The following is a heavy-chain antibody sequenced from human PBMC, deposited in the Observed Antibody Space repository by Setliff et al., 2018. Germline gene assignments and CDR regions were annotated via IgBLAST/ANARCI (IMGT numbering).Heavy chain of an antibody. J-gene: IGHJ3*02. CDR2: IYHKGRT. D-gene: IGHD3-3*01. CDR1: GASISSGHY. CDR3: ASPRRDDLDSPFDPFDI. V-gene: IGHV4-38-2*01. Sequence: SETLSLTCDVSGASISSGHYWGWIRQPPGKGLEWTATIYHKGRTYFNPSLQSRVTMSLDRSKNQFSLRLTSVTASDTAVYYCASPRRDDLDSPFDPFDIWGHGTRVTVSS.